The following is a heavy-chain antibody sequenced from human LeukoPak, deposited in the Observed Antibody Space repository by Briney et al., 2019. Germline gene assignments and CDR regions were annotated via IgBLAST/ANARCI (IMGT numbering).Heavy chain of an antibody. CDR2: MYTSGTT. CDR3: ARDQGSYYGVDV. J-gene: IGHJ6*02. V-gene: IGHV4-4*07. Sequence: SETLSLTCTVSGGSISSYYWSWIRQPAGKGLEWIGRMYTSGTTKYNPSLKSRVTMSVDTSNNQFSLKVSSVTAADTAVYYCARDQGSYYGVDVWGQGTTVTVSS. CDR1: GGSISSYY.